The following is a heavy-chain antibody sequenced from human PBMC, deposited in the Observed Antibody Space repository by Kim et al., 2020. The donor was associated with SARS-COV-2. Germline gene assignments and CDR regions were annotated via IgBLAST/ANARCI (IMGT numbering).Heavy chain of an antibody. CDR3: AKILSGYRYGGYDY. D-gene: IGHD5-18*01. CDR2: ISDSGLGT. J-gene: IGHJ4*02. Sequence: GGSLRLSCAASGFTFSSYAMSWVRRAPGKGLEWVSGISDSGLGTYYADSVKGRFTVSKDKSKNTLYLQLNSLRGEDTAVYYCAKILSGYRYGGYDYWGQGTLVTVSS. CDR1: GFTFSSYA. V-gene: IGHV3-23*01.